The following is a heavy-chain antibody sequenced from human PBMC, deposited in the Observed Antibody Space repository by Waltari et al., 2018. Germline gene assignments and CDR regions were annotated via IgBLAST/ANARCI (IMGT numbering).Heavy chain of an antibody. D-gene: IGHD2-15*01. CDR1: GDSISSTSYY. J-gene: IGHJ4*02. CDR2: FVYNATT. V-gene: IGHV4-39*02. Sequence: QLHLQESGPGLVKPSETLSLTCSVSGDSISSTSYYWGWIRQPPGKGLEWIGSFVYNATTYYNPSLKSRVSISVDTSKNHFSLQLMSVTAADTAIYYCARPGRVGGGSLMALDYWGQGTLVTVSS. CDR3: ARPGRVGGGSLMALDY.